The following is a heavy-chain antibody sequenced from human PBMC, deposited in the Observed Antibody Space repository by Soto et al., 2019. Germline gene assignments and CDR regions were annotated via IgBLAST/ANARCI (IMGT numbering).Heavy chain of an antibody. CDR3: ARSNGGDNWDSSGYHSEWTDAFDI. Sequence: EVQLLESGGGLVQPGGSLRLSCAASGFTFSSYSMSWVRQAPGKGLEWVSAISGSGGSTYYADSVKGRFTISRDNSKNTLYLQMNSLRAEDTAVYYCARSNGGDNWDSSGYHSEWTDAFDIWGQGTMVTVSS. CDR1: GFTFSSYS. CDR2: ISGSGGST. J-gene: IGHJ3*02. D-gene: IGHD3-22*01. V-gene: IGHV3-23*01.